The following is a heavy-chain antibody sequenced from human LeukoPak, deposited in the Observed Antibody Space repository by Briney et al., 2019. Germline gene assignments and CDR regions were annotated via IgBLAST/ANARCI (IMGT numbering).Heavy chain of an antibody. V-gene: IGHV4-34*01. CDR1: GGSFSGYY. D-gene: IGHD3-22*01. CDR3: ARGTYYYDSSAHAFDI. Sequence: SETLSLACAVYGGSFSGYYWSWIRQPPGKGLEGSGEINHSGSTNYNPSLKSRVTISVDTSKNQFSLKLSSVTAADTAVYYCARGTYYYDSSAHAFDIWGQGTMVTVSS. CDR2: INHSGST. J-gene: IGHJ3*02.